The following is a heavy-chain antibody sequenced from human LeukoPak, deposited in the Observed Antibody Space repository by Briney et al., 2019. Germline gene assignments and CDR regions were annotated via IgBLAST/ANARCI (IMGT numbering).Heavy chain of an antibody. Sequence: GGSLRLSCAASGFTFSSCSMNWVRQAPGRGLEWVSSISSSSSYIYYADSVKGRFTISRDNAKNSLYLQMNSLRAEDTAVYYCARGIVATIGGDYWGQGTLVTVSS. CDR1: GFTFSSCS. V-gene: IGHV3-21*01. D-gene: IGHD5-12*01. CDR3: ARGIVATIGGDY. J-gene: IGHJ4*02. CDR2: ISSSSSYI.